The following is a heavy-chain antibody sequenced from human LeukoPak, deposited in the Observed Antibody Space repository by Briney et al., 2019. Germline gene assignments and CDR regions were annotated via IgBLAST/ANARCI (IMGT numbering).Heavy chain of an antibody. CDR3: ARVSSGELPYYYYYGMDV. V-gene: IGHV3-11*01. CDR1: GFTFSDYY. D-gene: IGHD1-26*01. J-gene: IGHJ6*02. Sequence: GGSLRLSCAASGFTFSDYYMSWIRQAPGKGLEWDSYISSSGSTIYYADSVKGRFTISRDNAKNSLYLQMNSLRAEDTAVYYCARVSSGELPYYYYYGMDVWGQGTTVTVSS. CDR2: ISSSGSTI.